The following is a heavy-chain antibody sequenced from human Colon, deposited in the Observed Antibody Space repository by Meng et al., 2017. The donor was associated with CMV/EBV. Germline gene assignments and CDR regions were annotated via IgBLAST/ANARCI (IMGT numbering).Heavy chain of an antibody. CDR1: EYTFTDYY. J-gene: IGHJ4*02. V-gene: IGHV1-2*02. Sequence: NASEYTFTDYYLHWVRQAPGQGLEWMGWINPHNGATNFDQKFQDRVTMSRDTSITTAYMELSRLRVDDTAVYYCARGFDFWRGSDFDYWGQGTLVTVSS. D-gene: IGHD3-3*01. CDR3: ARGFDFWRGSDFDY. CDR2: INPHNGAT.